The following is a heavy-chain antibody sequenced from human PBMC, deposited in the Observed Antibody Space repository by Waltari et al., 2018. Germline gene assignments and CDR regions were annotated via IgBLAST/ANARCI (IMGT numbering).Heavy chain of an antibody. CDR2: IRPDGGEN. D-gene: IGHD3-16*01. J-gene: IGHJ4*02. CDR1: TSSFRRYW. CDR3: ATMGAGRAPDY. Sequence: EVQLVESGGGLVRHGGSLRVSCSAPTSSFRRYWLAVFRQVPGKGLEWVAHIRPDGGENFYVDSVKGRFSISRDNAKNSFYLQMNSLRVEDTAIFYCATMGAGRAPDYWGQGTLVTVSS. V-gene: IGHV3-7*03.